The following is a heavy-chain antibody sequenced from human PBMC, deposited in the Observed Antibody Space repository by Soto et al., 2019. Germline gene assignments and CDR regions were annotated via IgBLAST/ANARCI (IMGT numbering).Heavy chain of an antibody. V-gene: IGHV3-30*18. CDR2: MSYDGSNK. J-gene: IGHJ6*02. CDR3: VKDGSSGWPYYYGMDV. Sequence: GGSLSLARAASGFTFSSYGIHWVSQAPGKGLEWVAAMSYDGSNKYYADSVKGRFTISRDNSKNTMYLQMSRLRAEDTAVYYCVKDGSSGWPYYYGMDVWGQGTTVTVSS. CDR1: GFTFSSYG. D-gene: IGHD6-19*01.